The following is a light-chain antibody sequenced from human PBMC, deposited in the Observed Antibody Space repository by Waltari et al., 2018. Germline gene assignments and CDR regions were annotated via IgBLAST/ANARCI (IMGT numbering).Light chain of an antibody. J-gene: IGKJ1*01. Sequence: EIVLTQSPGTLSLSPGERATLPCRASQSVSSSYLAWYQQKPGQAPRVLIHGASNRATGIPDGFSGSGSGTDFTLTISRLEPEDFAVYYCQQYGSSPWTFGQGTKVEIK. CDR1: QSVSSSY. V-gene: IGKV3-20*01. CDR2: GAS. CDR3: QQYGSSPWT.